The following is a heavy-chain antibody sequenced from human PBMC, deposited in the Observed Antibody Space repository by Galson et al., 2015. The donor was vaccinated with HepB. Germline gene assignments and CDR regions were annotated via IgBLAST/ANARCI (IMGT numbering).Heavy chain of an antibody. CDR2: ISAYNGKT. V-gene: IGHV1-18*01. CDR3: ARDTYYGVVIAHDAFDI. CDR1: GYTFNTYG. J-gene: IGHJ3*02. D-gene: IGHD3-3*01. Sequence: SVKVSCKASGYTFNTYGISWVRRAPGQGLEWMGWISAYNGKTNYTQEVQGRVTMTTDTSTSTAYMELRSLRSDDTAMYFCARDTYYGVVIAHDAFDIWGQGAMVTVSS.